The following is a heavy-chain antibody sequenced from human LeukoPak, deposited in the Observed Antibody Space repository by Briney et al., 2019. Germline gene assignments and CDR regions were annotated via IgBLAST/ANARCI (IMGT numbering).Heavy chain of an antibody. V-gene: IGHV4-31*03. CDR3: ARGTSYYDILTGYYPVNWFDP. CDR2: IYYSGST. J-gene: IGHJ5*02. CDR1: GGSISSGGYY. D-gene: IGHD3-9*01. Sequence: PSETLSLTCTVSGGSISSGGYYWSWIRQHPGKGLEWIGYIYYSGSTYYNPSLKSRVTISVDTSKNQFSLKLSSVTAADTAVYYCARGTSYYDILTGYYPVNWFDPWGQGTLVTVSS.